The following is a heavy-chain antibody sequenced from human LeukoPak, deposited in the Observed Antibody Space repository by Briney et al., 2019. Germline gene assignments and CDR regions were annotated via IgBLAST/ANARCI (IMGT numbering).Heavy chain of an antibody. J-gene: IGHJ6*02. V-gene: IGHV3-21*04. D-gene: IGHD6-13*01. CDR1: GFTFSSYS. CDR3: AKDRPSGSWYVDYYAMGV. CDR2: ISSSSSYI. Sequence: PGGSLRLSCAASGFTFSSYSMNWVRQAPGKGLEWVSSISSSSSYIYYADSVKGRFTISRDNSKNTLSLQMNNLRAEDTALYFCAKDRPSGSWYVDYYAMGVWGQGTTVTVSS.